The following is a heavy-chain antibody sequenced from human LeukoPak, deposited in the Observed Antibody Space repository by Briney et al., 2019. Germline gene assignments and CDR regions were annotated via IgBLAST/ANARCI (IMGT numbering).Heavy chain of an antibody. J-gene: IGHJ3*02. CDR2: ISSSSSYI. Sequence: KPGGSLRLPCAASGFTFSSYSMNWVRQAPGKGLEWVSSISSSSSYIYYADSVKGRFTISRDNAKNSPYLQMNSLRAEDTAVYYCARGDDYGDYEGAFDIWGQGTMVTVSS. CDR3: ARGDDYGDYEGAFDI. V-gene: IGHV3-21*01. D-gene: IGHD4-17*01. CDR1: GFTFSSYS.